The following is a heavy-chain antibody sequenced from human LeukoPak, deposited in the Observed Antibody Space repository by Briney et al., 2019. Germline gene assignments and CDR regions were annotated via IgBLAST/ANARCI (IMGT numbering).Heavy chain of an antibody. Sequence: GGSLRLSCAASGFTVSSNYMSWVRQAPGKGLEWVSAISGSGGSTYYADSVKGRFTISRDNSKNTLYLQMNSLRAEDTAVYYCAKSDCSSTSCYPTGYWGQGTLVTVSS. V-gene: IGHV3-23*01. J-gene: IGHJ4*02. CDR1: GFTVSSNY. CDR3: AKSDCSSTSCYPTGY. D-gene: IGHD2-2*01. CDR2: ISGSGGST.